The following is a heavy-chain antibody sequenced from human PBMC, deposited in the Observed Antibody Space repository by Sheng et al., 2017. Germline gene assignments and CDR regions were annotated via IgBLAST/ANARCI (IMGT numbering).Heavy chain of an antibody. V-gene: IGHV3-48*03. CDR3: ARRSYGSGSYNY. J-gene: IGHJ4*02. D-gene: IGHD3-10*01. CDR2: ISSSGSTI. Sequence: EVQLVESGGGLVQPGGSLRLSCAASGFTFSSYEMNWVRQAPGKGLEWVSYISSSGSTIYYADSVKGRFTISRDNAKNSLYLQMNSLRAEDTVVYYCARRSYGSGSYNYWGQGTLVTVSS. CDR1: GFTFSSYE.